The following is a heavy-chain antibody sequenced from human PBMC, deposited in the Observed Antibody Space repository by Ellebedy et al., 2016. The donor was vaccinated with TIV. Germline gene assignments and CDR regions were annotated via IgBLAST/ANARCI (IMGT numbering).Heavy chain of an antibody. CDR2: ILSSGGLI. V-gene: IGHV3-21*05. D-gene: IGHD2-15*01. CDR1: GFTFSSYS. J-gene: IGHJ4*02. Sequence: GESLKISCAGSGFTFSSYSMTWVRQAPGKGLEWISYILSSGGLIYYAESVKGRFTISRDNAQDTLFLQMNSLRAEDTAVYFCSRGWSTPDSWGQGTLVIVSS. CDR3: SRGWSTPDS.